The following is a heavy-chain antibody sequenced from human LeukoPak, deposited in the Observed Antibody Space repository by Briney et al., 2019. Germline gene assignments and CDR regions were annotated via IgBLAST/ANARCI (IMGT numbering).Heavy chain of an antibody. V-gene: IGHV3-30*02. D-gene: IGHD1/OR15-1a*01. CDR1: GFTFSSYG. CDR2: IRYDGSNK. CDR3: AKEGTSSKPSDLDY. Sequence: GGSLRLSCAASGFTFSSYGMHWVRQAPGKGLEWVAFIRYDGSNKYYTDSVAGRFTISRDNSKNTLYLQMNSLRTEDTAVYYCAKEGTSSKPSDLDYWGQGTLVTVSS. J-gene: IGHJ4*02.